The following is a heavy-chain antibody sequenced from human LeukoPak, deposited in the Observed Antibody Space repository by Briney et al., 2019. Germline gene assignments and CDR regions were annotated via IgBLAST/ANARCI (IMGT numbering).Heavy chain of an antibody. CDR1: GGSFSGYY. J-gene: IGHJ3*02. Sequence: KPSETLSLTCAVYGGSFSGYYWSWIRQPPGKGLEWIGEINHSGSTNYNPSLKSRVTISVDTSKNQFSLKLSSVTAADTAVYCCARGAAGINAFDIWGQGTMVTVSS. CDR2: INHSGST. CDR3: ARGAAGINAFDI. V-gene: IGHV4-34*01. D-gene: IGHD1-1*01.